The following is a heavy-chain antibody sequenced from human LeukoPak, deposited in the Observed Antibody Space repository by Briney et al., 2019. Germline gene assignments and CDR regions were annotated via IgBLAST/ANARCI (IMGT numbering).Heavy chain of an antibody. Sequence: GASVKVSCKASGYTFTASYMHWVRQAPGQGLEWMGWINPNSGGTKYAQKFLGRVTMSTDTSISTAYMELSSLKSDDTAVYYCARAGGNSWFDPWGQGTLVTVSS. V-gene: IGHV1-2*02. J-gene: IGHJ5*02. D-gene: IGHD3-16*01. CDR1: GYTFTASY. CDR2: INPNSGGT. CDR3: ARAGGNSWFDP.